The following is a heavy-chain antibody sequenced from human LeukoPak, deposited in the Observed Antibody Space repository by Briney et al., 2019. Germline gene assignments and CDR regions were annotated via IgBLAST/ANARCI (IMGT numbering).Heavy chain of an antibody. Sequence: GGSLRLSCAVSGLSVSTTNMGWVRQSPEKGLEWVSLIYSGSDTYYIDSVKGRFTVSRDNSNNMLYLQMNSLRAEDTAVYYCAKVFHGSNWSPFEYWGQGILVTVSA. J-gene: IGHJ4*02. V-gene: IGHV3-53*01. CDR2: IYSGSDT. CDR3: AKVFHGSNWSPFEY. D-gene: IGHD6-13*01. CDR1: GLSVSTTN.